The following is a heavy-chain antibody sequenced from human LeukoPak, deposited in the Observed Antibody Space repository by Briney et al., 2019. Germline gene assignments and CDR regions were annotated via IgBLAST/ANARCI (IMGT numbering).Heavy chain of an antibody. CDR1: GGTFSSYA. Sequence: SVKVSCKASGGTFSSYAISWVRQAPGQGLEWMGGIIPIFGTANCAQKFQGRVTITADESMSTAYMELSSLRSEDTAVYYCARDQYYDSKGWFDPWGQGTLVTVSS. D-gene: IGHD3-22*01. J-gene: IGHJ5*02. V-gene: IGHV1-69*13. CDR2: IIPIFGTA. CDR3: ARDQYYDSKGWFDP.